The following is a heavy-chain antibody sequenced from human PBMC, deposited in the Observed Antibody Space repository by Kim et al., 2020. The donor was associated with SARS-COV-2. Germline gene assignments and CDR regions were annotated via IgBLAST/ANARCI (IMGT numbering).Heavy chain of an antibody. CDR2: T. CDR3: ARQLRDYYMDV. V-gene: IGHV1-46*01. D-gene: IGHD2-2*01. J-gene: IGHJ6*03. Sequence: TDYAPKFHGRVTLTRDTPTSTVYMELGGLRSEDTAVYYCARQLRDYYMDVWGKGTTVTVSS.